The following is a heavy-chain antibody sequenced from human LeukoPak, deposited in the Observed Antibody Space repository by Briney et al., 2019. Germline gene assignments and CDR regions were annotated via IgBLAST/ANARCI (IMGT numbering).Heavy chain of an antibody. Sequence: GGSLRLYCAASVFTVSSDYMIWGRPAQGKCLYCVSLIYSGGTTHYADSVKGRFTISRDNSKNTLYLQMNSLRAEDTAVYYCAKVENYYDSSGYSDYWGQGTLVTVSS. J-gene: IGHJ4*02. D-gene: IGHD3-22*01. CDR1: VFTVSSDY. CDR2: IYSGGTT. V-gene: IGHV3-66*01. CDR3: AKVENYYDSSGYSDY.